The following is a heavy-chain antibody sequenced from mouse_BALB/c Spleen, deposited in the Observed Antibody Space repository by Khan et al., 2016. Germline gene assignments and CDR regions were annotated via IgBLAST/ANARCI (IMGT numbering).Heavy chain of an antibody. CDR3: ARDFDY. Sequence: EVQLQESGPGLVKPSQSLSLTCTVTGYSITSDYAWNWIRQFPGNKLEWMGYISYSGSTSYNPSLKSRISITRDTSKNQFFLKLNSVTTEDAAKYYCARDFDYWGQGTTLTVSS. CDR1: GYSITSDYA. J-gene: IGHJ2*01. CDR2: ISYSGST. V-gene: IGHV3-2*02.